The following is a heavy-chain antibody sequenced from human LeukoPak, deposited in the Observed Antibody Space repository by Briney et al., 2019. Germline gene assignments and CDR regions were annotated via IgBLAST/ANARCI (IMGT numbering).Heavy chain of an antibody. CDR1: GFTFSSYA. CDR3: AKFTSNGFDI. V-gene: IGHV3-23*01. D-gene: IGHD2/OR15-2a*01. Sequence: GGSLRLSCAASGFTFSSYAMSWVRQAPGKGLEWVSSISGSGGNTYYADSVKGRFTISRDNSKNTLFLQMNSLRAEDTAVYYFAKFTSNGFDIWGQGTMVTVSS. J-gene: IGHJ3*02. CDR2: ISGSGGNT.